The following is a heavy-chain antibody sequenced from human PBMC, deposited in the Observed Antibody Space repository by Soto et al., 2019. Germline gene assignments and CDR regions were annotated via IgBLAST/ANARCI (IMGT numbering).Heavy chain of an antibody. CDR1: GFSLSTSGVG. D-gene: IGHD6-13*01. J-gene: IGHJ5*02. CDR2: IYWDDDK. CDR3: ARRMSSTSWYFRWFDP. Sequence: QITLKESGPTLVKPTQTLTLTCTFSGFSLSTSGVGVGWIRQPPGKALEWLALIYWDDDKRYSPSLKSRLTITKDTSKNQVVLTMTNMDPVDTATYYCARRMSSTSWYFRWFDPWGQGTLVTVSS. V-gene: IGHV2-5*02.